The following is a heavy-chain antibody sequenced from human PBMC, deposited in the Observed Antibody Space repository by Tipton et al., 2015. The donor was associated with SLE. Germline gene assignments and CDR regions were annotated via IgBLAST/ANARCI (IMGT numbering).Heavy chain of an antibody. D-gene: IGHD3-22*01. Sequence: TLSLTCTVSGDSINSHNWSWIRQPPGKGLDWIGYIYYSGSTNYNPPLKSRVTISVDMSKNQFSLKLSSVTAADTAVYYCARDRDYYDSSGLLLEGFDVWGQGTMVTVSS. CDR2: IYYSGST. CDR1: GDSINSHN. CDR3: ARDRDYYDSSGLLLEGFDV. V-gene: IGHV4-59*11. J-gene: IGHJ3*01.